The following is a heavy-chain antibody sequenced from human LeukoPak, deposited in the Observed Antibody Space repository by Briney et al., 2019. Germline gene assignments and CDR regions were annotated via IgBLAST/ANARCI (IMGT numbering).Heavy chain of an antibody. J-gene: IGHJ4*02. CDR1: GFTLSSYW. Sequence: GGSLRLSCAASGFTLSSYWMSWVRKAPGKGLEWVASIKQDGSEKYFVDSVKGRFTIFRDNTENSLYLQMNSLRAEDTAIYYCARQSITAYSLNFNYWGQGILVTVSS. D-gene: IGHD6-6*01. V-gene: IGHV3-7*01. CDR3: ARQSITAYSLNFNY. CDR2: IKQDGSEK.